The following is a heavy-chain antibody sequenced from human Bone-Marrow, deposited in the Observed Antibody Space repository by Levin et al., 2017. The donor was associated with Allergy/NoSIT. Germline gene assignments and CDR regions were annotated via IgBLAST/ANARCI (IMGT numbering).Heavy chain of an antibody. J-gene: IGHJ6*02. CDR2: ISGSGGST. CDR3: GGSCRATIYYYYGMDV. V-gene: IGHV3-23*01. Sequence: GGSLRLSCAASGFTFSSYAMSWVRQAPGKGLEWVSAISGSGGSTYYADSVKGRFTISRDNSKNTLYLQMNSLRAEDTAVYYCGGSCRATIYYYYGMDVWGQGTTVTVSS. CDR1: GFTFSSYA. D-gene: IGHD2-15*01.